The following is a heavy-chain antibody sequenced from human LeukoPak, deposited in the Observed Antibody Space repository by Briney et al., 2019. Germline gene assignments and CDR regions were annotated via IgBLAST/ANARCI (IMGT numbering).Heavy chain of an antibody. CDR3: ARGVPYPSWSGPHYSDY. D-gene: IGHD3-3*01. CDR1: GLTFSTYW. Sequence: GGSLRLSCAASGLTFSTYWMSWVRQAPGKGLEWVAHIKQDGSQEYYVGSVKGRFTISRDNAKNSLYLQMNSLSVEHTAAYYCARGVPYPSWSGPHYSDYWGQGTLVTVSS. J-gene: IGHJ4*02. CDR2: IKQDGSQE. V-gene: IGHV3-7*01.